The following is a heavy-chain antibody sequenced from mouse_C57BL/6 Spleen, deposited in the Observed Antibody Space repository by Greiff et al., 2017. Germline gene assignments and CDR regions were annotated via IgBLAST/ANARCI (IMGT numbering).Heavy chain of an antibody. D-gene: IGHD1-1*01. V-gene: IGHV5-4*01. CDR1: GFTFSSYA. CDR3: ARGGTTVVATSYWYFDV. J-gene: IGHJ1*03. CDR2: ISDGGSYT. Sequence: EVQVVESGGGLVKPGGSLKLSCAASGFTFSSYAMSWVRQTPEKRLEWVATISDGGSYTYYPDNVKGRFTISRDNAKNNLYLQMSHLKSEDTAMYYCARGGTTVVATSYWYFDVWGTGTTVTVSS.